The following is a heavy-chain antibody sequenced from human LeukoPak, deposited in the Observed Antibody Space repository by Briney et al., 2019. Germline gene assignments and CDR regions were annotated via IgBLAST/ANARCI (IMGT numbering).Heavy chain of an antibody. CDR1: GGSISSSSYY. CDR2: IYYSGST. V-gene: IGHV4-39*01. CDR3: ARSMVRGVIYDY. J-gene: IGHJ4*02. Sequence: SETLSLTCTVSGGSISSSSYYWGWIRQPPGKGLEWIGSIYYSGSTYYNPSLKSRVTISADTSKNQFSLKLSSVTAADTAVYYCARSMVRGVIYDYWGQGTLVTVSS. D-gene: IGHD3-10*01.